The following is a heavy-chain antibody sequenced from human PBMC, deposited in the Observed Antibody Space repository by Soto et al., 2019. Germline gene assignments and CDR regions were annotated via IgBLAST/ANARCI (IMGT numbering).Heavy chain of an antibody. V-gene: IGHV3-64D*06. CDR3: GKVFGGWRYCSSTSCPPPIDP. D-gene: IGHD2-2*01. J-gene: IGHJ5*02. CDR1: GFTFSSYA. CDR2: ISSNGGST. Sequence: GGSLRLSCSASGFTFSSYAMHWVRQAPGKGLEYVSAISSNGGSTYYADSVKGRFTISRDNSKNTLYLQMSSLRAEDTAVYYCGKVFGGWRYCSSTSCPPPIDPWGQGTLVTVSS.